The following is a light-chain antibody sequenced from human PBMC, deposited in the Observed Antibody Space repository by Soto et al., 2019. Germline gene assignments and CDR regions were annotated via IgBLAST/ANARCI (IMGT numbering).Light chain of an antibody. Sequence: DIQMTQSPSSLAASVGDRVTITCRASESISIYLNWYQHKPGKDPTLLIHAASSFESGVPSTFIGSRSGTDFPPPISSLQPEDFATYYCPQSYSTPHTFGLGTKL. V-gene: IGKV1-39*01. J-gene: IGKJ2*01. CDR1: ESISIY. CDR3: PQSYSTPHT. CDR2: AAS.